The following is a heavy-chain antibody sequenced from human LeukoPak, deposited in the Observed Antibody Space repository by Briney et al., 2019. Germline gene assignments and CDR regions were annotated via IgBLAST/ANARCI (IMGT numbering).Heavy chain of an antibody. CDR3: ARGRITIFGVVKFVGRWFDP. CDR1: GGSFSGYY. CDR2: INHSGST. V-gene: IGHV4-34*01. D-gene: IGHD3-3*01. J-gene: IGHJ5*02. Sequence: PSETLSLTCAVYGGSFSGYYWSWIRQPPGKGLEWIGEINHSGSTNYNPSLKSRVTISVDTSKNQFSLKLSSVTAADTAVYYCARGRITIFGVVKFVGRWFDPWGQGTVVTVSS.